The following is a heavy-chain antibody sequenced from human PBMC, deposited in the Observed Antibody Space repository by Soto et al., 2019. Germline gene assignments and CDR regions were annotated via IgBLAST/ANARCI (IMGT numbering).Heavy chain of an antibody. CDR2: INTYNGNT. CDR1: GDTFTRYG. V-gene: IGHV1-18*01. D-gene: IGHD3-16*01. CDR3: AMVDVYVTPSPQDV. Sequence: QVQLVQSGAEVKNPGASVKVSCKASGDTFTRYGIGWSLQAPGQGLEWMGWINTYNGNTNYAKNVQGRVTLTTDTSTSTAYMELRRLRSNDTAIYYCAMVDVYVTPSPQDVWGQGTTVIVSS. J-gene: IGHJ6*02.